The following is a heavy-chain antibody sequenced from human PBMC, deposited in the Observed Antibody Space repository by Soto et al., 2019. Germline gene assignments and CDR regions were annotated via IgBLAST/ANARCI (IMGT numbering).Heavy chain of an antibody. CDR1: GGTFSSYA. V-gene: IGHV1-69*13. J-gene: IGHJ3*02. Sequence: GASVKVSCKASGGTFSSYAISWVRQAPGQGLEWMGGIIPIFGTANYAQKFQGRVTITAHESTSTAYMELSSLRSEDTAVYYCARNLEPRRGHVAFDIWGQGTMVTVSS. D-gene: IGHD1-1*01. CDR2: IIPIFGTA. CDR3: ARNLEPRRGHVAFDI.